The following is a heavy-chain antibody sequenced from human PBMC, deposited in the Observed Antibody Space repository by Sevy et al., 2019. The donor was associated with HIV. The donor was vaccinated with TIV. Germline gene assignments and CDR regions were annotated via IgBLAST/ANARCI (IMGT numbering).Heavy chain of an antibody. CDR1: GFNFSTYA. D-gene: IGHD3-3*01. J-gene: IGHJ4*02. Sequence: GGSLRLSCSASGFNFSTYAMHWVRQTPGKGLEWVSYISSSGSNIYYADSVKGRFTVSRDNAKNSMYLQMNSLRAEDTALYYCARDLHRGLSGSTSGYWGQGTLVTVSS. V-gene: IGHV3-48*04. CDR3: ARDLHRGLSGSTSGY. CDR2: ISSSGSNI.